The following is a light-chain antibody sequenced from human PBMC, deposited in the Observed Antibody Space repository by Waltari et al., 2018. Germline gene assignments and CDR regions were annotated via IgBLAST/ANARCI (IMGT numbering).Light chain of an antibody. Sequence: SYVVTQSPSVSVAPGETARITCGGDNIGSKSVHWYQQRPGQAPVLVISYDSDRPSGIPERFSGSNSGNTATRTISWVEADDEADYYCLVWHSTTDHHGVVGGGTKLTVL. J-gene: IGLJ2*01. V-gene: IGLV3-21*04. CDR2: YDS. CDR3: LVWHSTTDHHGV. CDR1: NIGSKS.